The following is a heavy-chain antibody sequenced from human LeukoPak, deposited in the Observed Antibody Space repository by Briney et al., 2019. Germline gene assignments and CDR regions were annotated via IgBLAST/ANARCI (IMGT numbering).Heavy chain of an antibody. Sequence: GGSLRLSCAASGFTFSNYAMNWVRQAPGNGLEWVSTINDSGGSTYYADSVKGRFTISRDNSENTLYLQMNSLRAEDTAVYYCAKGPTRNYYGSGSQFDYWGQGTLVTVSS. CDR3: AKGPTRNYYGSGSQFDY. J-gene: IGHJ4*02. D-gene: IGHD3-10*01. CDR1: GFTFSNYA. V-gene: IGHV3-23*01. CDR2: INDSGGST.